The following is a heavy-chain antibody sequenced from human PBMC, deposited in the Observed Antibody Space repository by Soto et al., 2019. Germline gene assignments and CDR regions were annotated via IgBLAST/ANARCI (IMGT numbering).Heavy chain of an antibody. D-gene: IGHD5-12*01. CDR2: IDPSDSYT. J-gene: IGHJ4*02. CDR1: GYSFPSYR. V-gene: IGHV5-10-1*01. CDR3: ARPQEPWDIVMVPFDY. Sequence: GESLKISCKGSGYSFPSYRISWVRQTPGKGLEWMGRIDPSDSYTNYSPSFQGHVTISVDKSINTAYLQWISLKASDTAIYYCARPQEPWDIVMVPFDYWGQGTLVTVSS.